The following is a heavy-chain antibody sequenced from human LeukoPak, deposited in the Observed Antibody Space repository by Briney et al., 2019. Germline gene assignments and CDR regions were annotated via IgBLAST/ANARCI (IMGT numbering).Heavy chain of an antibody. D-gene: IGHD2-8*01. Sequence: ASAKVSCKTSGYTFTNYGMSWVRQAPGQGLEWMGWISTYNGNKIYAQKLQGRVSVSTDTSTSTAYMELRSLRSDDTAVYYCTRTVLDCKNGVCYDYWGQGTLVTVSS. J-gene: IGHJ4*02. CDR2: ISTYNGNK. V-gene: IGHV1-18*01. CDR3: TRTVLDCKNGVCYDY. CDR1: GYTFTNYG.